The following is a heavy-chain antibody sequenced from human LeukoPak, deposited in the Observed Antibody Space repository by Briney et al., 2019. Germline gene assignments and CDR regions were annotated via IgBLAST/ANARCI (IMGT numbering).Heavy chain of an antibody. CDR2: INWNGGST. J-gene: IGHJ4*02. D-gene: IGHD6-19*01. CDR3: AREPDSSGEYWKWFFDY. CDR1: GFTFDDYG. Sequence: GGSLRLSCAASGFTFDDYGMSWVRQVPGKGLEWVSGINWNGGSTGYADSVKGRFTIARDNATNSLFLQMHSLRAEDTAFYYCAREPDSSGEYWKWFFDYWGQGTLVTVSS. V-gene: IGHV3-20*04.